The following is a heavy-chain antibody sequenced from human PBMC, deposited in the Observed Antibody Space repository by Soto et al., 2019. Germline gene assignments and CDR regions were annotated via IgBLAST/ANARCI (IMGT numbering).Heavy chain of an antibody. CDR2: IFHTGTT. CDR1: GGSISSGGYY. D-gene: IGHD3-22*01. CDR3: TTEAYDNSGSLAFDI. Sequence: SETLSLTCTVSGGSISSGGYYWSWIRQHPGKGLEWIGYIFHTGTTSYNPSLKSRVTLSVDTSRSQFSLKLNSVTAADTAVYYCTTEAYDNSGSLAFDIWGPGTLVTVSS. V-gene: IGHV4-61*08. J-gene: IGHJ3*02.